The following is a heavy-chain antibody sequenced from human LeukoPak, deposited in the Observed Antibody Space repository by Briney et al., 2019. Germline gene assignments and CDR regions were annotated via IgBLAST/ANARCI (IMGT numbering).Heavy chain of an antibody. CDR3: AKGHSDYATGFDL. Sequence: GGSLRLSCAASGFTFSDFAMSWVRQAPGKGLECVSVISGRGGSTYSADSVKARFTIARDNSRATVYLQMNSLRADDAAVYYCAKGHSDYATGFDLWGQGTLVTVS. D-gene: IGHD5-12*01. CDR1: GFTFSDFA. J-gene: IGHJ4*02. V-gene: IGHV3-23*01. CDR2: ISGRGGST.